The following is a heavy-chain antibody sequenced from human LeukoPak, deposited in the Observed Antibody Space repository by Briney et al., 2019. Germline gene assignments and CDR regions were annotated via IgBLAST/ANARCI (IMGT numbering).Heavy chain of an antibody. D-gene: IGHD3-10*01. CDR2: ISGSASGS. CDR1: GFTFGNLA. CDR3: ANLDSYYCSSRSSFDY. Sequence: PGGSLRLSCAASGFTFGNLAMTWVRQAPGKGLEWVSAISGSASGSYYADSVKGRFTISRDNSKNTLYLQMNSLRAEDQSLSYCANLDSYYCSSRSSFDYWGQGTLVTVSS. V-gene: IGHV3-23*01. J-gene: IGHJ4*02.